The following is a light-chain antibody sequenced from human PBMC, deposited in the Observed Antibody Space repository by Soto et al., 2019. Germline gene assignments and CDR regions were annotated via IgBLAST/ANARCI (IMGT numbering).Light chain of an antibody. CDR2: GAS. V-gene: IGKV3-20*01. CDR1: QSVSSSY. Sequence: EIVLTQSPGTLSLSPGERATLSCRASQSVSSSYLAWYQQKPGQAPRLLIYGASSRATGIPDRFSGSGSGTDFTLTISSLEPEDCAVYYCQQYGSSPRTFGQGTKLEIK. J-gene: IGKJ2*01. CDR3: QQYGSSPRT.